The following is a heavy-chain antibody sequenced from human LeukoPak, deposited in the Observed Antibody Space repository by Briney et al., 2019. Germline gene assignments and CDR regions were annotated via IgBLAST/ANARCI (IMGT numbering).Heavy chain of an antibody. CDR1: GFTFSSYW. V-gene: IGHV3-74*01. CDR3: ASLYASGLFKVDY. J-gene: IGHJ4*02. D-gene: IGHD2/OR15-2a*01. Sequence: PGGSLRLSCAASGFTFSSYWMHWVRQAPGKGLVWVSRINSDGSSTSYADSVKGRFTISRDNAKNTLYLQMNSLRAGDTAVYYCASLYASGLFKVDYWGQGTLVTVSS. CDR2: INSDGSST.